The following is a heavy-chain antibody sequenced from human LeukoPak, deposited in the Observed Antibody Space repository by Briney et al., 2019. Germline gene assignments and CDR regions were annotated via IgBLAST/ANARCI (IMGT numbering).Heavy chain of an antibody. CDR3: ARMGCGSYPNYFDY. Sequence: SGPTLVKPTQTLTLTCTFSGFSLTTRGVCVNWLRQPPGKALEWLARIDWDTDKYYSTSLKTRLTISKDTSKNQVVLTMTNMDPVDTASYFCARMGCGSYPNYFDYWGQGILVTVSS. V-gene: IGHV2-70*11. CDR2: IDWDTDK. CDR1: GFSLTTRGVC. D-gene: IGHD1-26*01. J-gene: IGHJ4*02.